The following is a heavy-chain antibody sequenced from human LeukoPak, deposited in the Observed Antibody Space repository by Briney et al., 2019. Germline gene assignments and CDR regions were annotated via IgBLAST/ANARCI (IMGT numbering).Heavy chain of an antibody. CDR1: GGSISSYY. CDR2: IYTSGST. J-gene: IGHJ6*03. Sequence: TSETLSLTCTVSGGSISSYYWSWIRQPAGKGLEWIGRIYTSGSTNYNPSLKSRVTISVDKSKNQFSLKLSSVTAADTAVYHCARDRQGIAAAGTYYYYYMDVWGKGTTVTVSS. V-gene: IGHV4-4*07. D-gene: IGHD6-13*01. CDR3: ARDRQGIAAAGTYYYYYMDV.